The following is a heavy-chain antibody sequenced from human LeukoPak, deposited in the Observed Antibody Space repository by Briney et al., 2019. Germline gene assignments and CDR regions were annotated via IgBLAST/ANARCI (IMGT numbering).Heavy chain of an antibody. CDR2: ISDIGSI. D-gene: IGHD2-8*02. CDR1: GGSISSYY. Sequence: PSETLSLTCTVSGGSISSYYWSWIRQPPGKGLEWIAYISDIGSINYNPSLKSRVTISLDTSKNQFSLKLSSVTAADTAVYYCAGRHPRNTVGFWGQGTLVTVSS. V-gene: IGHV4-59*08. J-gene: IGHJ4*02. CDR3: AGRHPRNTVGF.